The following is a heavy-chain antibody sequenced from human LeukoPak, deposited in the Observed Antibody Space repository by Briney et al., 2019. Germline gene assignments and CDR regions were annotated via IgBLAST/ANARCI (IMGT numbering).Heavy chain of an antibody. J-gene: IGHJ6*03. D-gene: IGHD5-12*01. CDR1: GGSFNNYY. V-gene: IGHV4-34*01. CDR3: ARAVAPDYYYYMDV. Sequence: PSETLSLTCAVYGGSFNNYYWSWLRQPPGKGLEWIGSIYYSGSTYYNPSLKSRVTISVDTSKNQFSLKLSSVTAADTAVYYCARAVAPDYYYYMDVWGKGTTVTVSS. CDR2: IYYSGST.